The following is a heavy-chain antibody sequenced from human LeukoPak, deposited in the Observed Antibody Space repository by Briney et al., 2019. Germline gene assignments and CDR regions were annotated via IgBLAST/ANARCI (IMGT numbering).Heavy chain of an antibody. CDR2: ISSSSTTI. CDR1: GFRFTYYG. J-gene: IGHJ3*02. D-gene: IGHD1-1*01. Sequence: PGGSLRLSCAASGFRFTYYGMNWVRQAPGKGLEWVSYISSSSTTIYYADSVKGRLTISRDNAKNSLYLQMNSLRAEDTAVYYCARVASSNTKYNGFDIWGQGTMVTVSS. V-gene: IGHV3-48*04. CDR3: ARVASSNTKYNGFDI.